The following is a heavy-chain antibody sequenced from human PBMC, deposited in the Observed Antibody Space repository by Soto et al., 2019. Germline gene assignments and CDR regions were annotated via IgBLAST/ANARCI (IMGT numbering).Heavy chain of an antibody. Sequence: QVQLQESGPGLVKPSQTLSLTCTVSGGSISSGGYYWNWIRQHPGKGLEWIGYIYYSGSTYYNPSLKSRVTLSVGTSKNQFALKLSFMTAADTAVYYCARDPGGNSTDWYFDLWGRGTLVTVSS. V-gene: IGHV4-31*03. CDR3: ARDPGGNSTDWYFDL. J-gene: IGHJ2*01. D-gene: IGHD2-21*02. CDR1: GGSISSGGYY. CDR2: IYYSGST.